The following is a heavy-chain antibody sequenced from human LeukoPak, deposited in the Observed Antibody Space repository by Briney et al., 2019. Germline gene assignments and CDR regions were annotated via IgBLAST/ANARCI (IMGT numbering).Heavy chain of an antibody. V-gene: IGHV3-23*01. CDR1: GFTFSSYA. D-gene: IGHD6-13*01. J-gene: IGHJ5*02. CDR3: ARDKVVAAAGTFRFDP. CDR2: ISGSGGST. Sequence: TGGSLRLSCAASGFTFSSYAMSWVRQAPGKGLEWVSAISGSGGSTYYADSVKGRFTISRDNSKNTLYLQMNSLRAEDTAVYYCARDKVVAAAGTFRFDPWGQGTLVTVSS.